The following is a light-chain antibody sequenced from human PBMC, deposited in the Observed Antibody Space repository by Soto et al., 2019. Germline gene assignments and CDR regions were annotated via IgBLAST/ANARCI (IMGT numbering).Light chain of an antibody. V-gene: IGKV3-20*01. J-gene: IGKJ2*01. CDR3: QQYSSSPYT. CDR2: GAS. Sequence: EIVLTQSPGTLSLSPGDRATLSCRASQSVSSNYLAWYQQKRGQAPRLLISGASSRATGIPATFSGSGSGTEFTLTISRLAPEDFAVYYCQQYSSSPYTFGQGTKVEIK. CDR1: QSVSSNY.